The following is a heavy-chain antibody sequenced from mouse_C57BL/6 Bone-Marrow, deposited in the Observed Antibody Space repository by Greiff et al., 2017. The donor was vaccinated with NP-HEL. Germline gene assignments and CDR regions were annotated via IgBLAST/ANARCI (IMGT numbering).Heavy chain of an antibody. J-gene: IGHJ4*01. D-gene: IGHD2-1*01. CDR1: GYAFSSYW. CDR2: IYPGDGDT. Sequence: QVQLKQSGAELVKPGASVKISCKASGYAFSSYWMNWVKQRPGKGLEWIGQIYPGDGDTNYNGKFKGKATLTADKSSSTAYMQLSSLTSEDSAVYCGAREGFYYGNSYAMDYWGQGTSVTVSS. V-gene: IGHV1-80*01. CDR3: AREGFYYGNSYAMDY.